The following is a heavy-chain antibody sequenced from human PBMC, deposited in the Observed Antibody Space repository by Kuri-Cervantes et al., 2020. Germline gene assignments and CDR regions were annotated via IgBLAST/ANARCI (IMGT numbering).Heavy chain of an antibody. D-gene: IGHD2-8*02. CDR1: GGSFSGYY. J-gene: IGHJ4*02. CDR3: ARVALGGVFFEY. Sequence: ESLKISCAVYGGSFSGYYWSWIRQPPGKGLEWIGEINHSGSTYYNPSLKSRVSISVDTSKNQFSLQLSSVTAADTAVYYCARVALGGVFFEYWGQGTLVTVSS. V-gene: IGHV4-34*01. CDR2: INHSGST.